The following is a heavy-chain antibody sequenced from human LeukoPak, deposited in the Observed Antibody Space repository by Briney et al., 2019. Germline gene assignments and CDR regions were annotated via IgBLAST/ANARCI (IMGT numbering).Heavy chain of an antibody. Sequence: ASVKVSCKASGYTFTSYYMHWVRQAPGQGLEWMGIINPSGGSTSYAQKLQGRVTMTTDTSTSTAYMELRSLRSDDTAVYYCARDLVKLERTNTFDYWGQGTLVTVSS. J-gene: IGHJ4*02. CDR2: INPSGGST. CDR3: ARDLVKLERTNTFDY. CDR1: GYTFTSYY. D-gene: IGHD1-1*01. V-gene: IGHV1-46*01.